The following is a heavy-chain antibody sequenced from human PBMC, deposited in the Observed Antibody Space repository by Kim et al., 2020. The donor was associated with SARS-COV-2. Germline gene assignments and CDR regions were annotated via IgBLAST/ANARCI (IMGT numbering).Heavy chain of an antibody. V-gene: IGHV1-2*02. D-gene: IGHD3-22*01. CDR2: INPKSGGT. J-gene: IGHJ6*01. CDR1: GYSFTGYY. Sequence: ASVKVSCKASGYSFTGYYIHWVRQAPGQGLEWMGWINPKSGGTNYAQKFEGRVTMTRDTSFTTAYMDLRRLTSDDSAMYYCARDFKTVLDSSGYQCMDVW. CDR3: ARDFKTVLDSSGYQCMDV.